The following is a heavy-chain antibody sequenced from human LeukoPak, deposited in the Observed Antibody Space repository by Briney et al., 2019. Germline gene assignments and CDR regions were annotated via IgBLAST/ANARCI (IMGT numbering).Heavy chain of an antibody. CDR2: INQDGSVK. J-gene: IGHJ4*02. V-gene: IGHV3-7*01. Sequence: GGFLRLSCAASGFTFNSYWMSWVRQAPGKGLEWVANINQDGSVKFYVDSVKGRFTISRDNAKNSLYLQMNSLRAEDTAVYYCATSRDSSGVDWGQGTLVTVSS. D-gene: IGHD3-22*01. CDR1: GFTFNSYW. CDR3: ATSRDSSGVD.